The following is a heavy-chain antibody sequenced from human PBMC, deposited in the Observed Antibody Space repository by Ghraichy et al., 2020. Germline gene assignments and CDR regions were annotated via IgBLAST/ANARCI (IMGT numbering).Heavy chain of an antibody. D-gene: IGHD3-10*01. CDR3: ARGRGWFGGSYPFDI. CDR2: ISGSGTYI. J-gene: IGHJ3*02. V-gene: IGHV3-21*01. Sequence: GGSLRLSCAASGFTFSPYSMNWVRQAPGKGLEWVSSISGSGTYIYYADSVKGRFTISRDDAKNSLYLQMHSLRAEDTAVYYCARGRGWFGGSYPFDIWGQGTMVTVSS. CDR1: GFTFSPYS.